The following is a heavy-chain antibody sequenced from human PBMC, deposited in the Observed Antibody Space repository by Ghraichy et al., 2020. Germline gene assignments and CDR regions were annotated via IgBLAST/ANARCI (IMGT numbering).Heavy chain of an antibody. J-gene: IGHJ4*02. Sequence: GGSLRLSCAASGFTFSSYSMNWVRQAPGKGLEWVSYISSSSSTIYYADSVKGRFTISRDNAKNSLYLQMNSLRDEDTAVYYCARDDGAPYYYGSGSYYSLFDYWGQGTLVTVSS. V-gene: IGHV3-48*02. CDR3: ARDDGAPYYYGSGSYYSLFDY. CDR1: GFTFSSYS. CDR2: ISSSSSTI. D-gene: IGHD3-10*01.